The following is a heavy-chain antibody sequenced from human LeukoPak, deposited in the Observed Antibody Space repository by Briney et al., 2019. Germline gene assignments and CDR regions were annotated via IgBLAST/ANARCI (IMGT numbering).Heavy chain of an antibody. CDR3: ARESRECSGGSCYWYYYYYGMDV. CDR1: VYTFCSYA. D-gene: IGHD2-15*01. Sequence: GGSLRLSCAPSVYTFCSYAVHGVRQAPGKGLEWVADIWYDGSNKYYAGSVKGRFTLSRDNSKNTLYLQMNSLRAEDTAVYYCARESRECSGGSCYWYYYYYGMDVWGQGTTVTVSS. CDR2: IWYDGSNK. V-gene: IGHV3-33*08. J-gene: IGHJ6*02.